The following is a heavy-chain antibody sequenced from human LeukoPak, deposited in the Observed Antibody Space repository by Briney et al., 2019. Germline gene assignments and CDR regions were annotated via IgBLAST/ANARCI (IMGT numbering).Heavy chain of an antibody. CDR3: ARDLWVYENSGHHY. D-gene: IGHD3-22*01. J-gene: IGHJ4*02. CDR2: ISSSSSTI. V-gene: IGHV3-48*04. Sequence: VSYISSSSSTIYYADSVKGRFTISRDNAKNTLYLQMNSLRAEDTAVYYCARDLWVYENSGHHYWGQGTLVTVSS.